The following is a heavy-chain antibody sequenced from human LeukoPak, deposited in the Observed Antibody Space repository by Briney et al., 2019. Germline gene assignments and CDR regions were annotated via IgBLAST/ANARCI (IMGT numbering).Heavy chain of an antibody. CDR1: GYTFPGYY. CDR2: INPNSGGT. J-gene: IGHJ4*02. D-gene: IGHD3-22*01. V-gene: IGHV1-2*06. Sequence: ASVKVSCKASGYTFPGYYMHWVRQAPGQGLERMGRINPNSGGTNYAQKFQGRVTMTRNTSISTAYMELSRLRSDDTAVYYCARGPFYYDSSGWTFHFDYWGQGTLVTVSS. CDR3: ARGPFYYDSSGWTFHFDY.